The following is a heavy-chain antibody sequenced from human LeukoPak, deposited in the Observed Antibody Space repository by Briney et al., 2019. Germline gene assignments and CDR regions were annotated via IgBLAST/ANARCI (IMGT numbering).Heavy chain of an antibody. J-gene: IGHJ4*02. CDR3: ARLFDY. CDR2: LSYSGST. CDR1: AGPVSSGSYY. V-gene: IGHV4-39*01. Sequence: SETLSLTCTVSAGPVSSGSYYWSWIRQPPGKGLEWIGTLSYSGSTYYNPSLKSRVSISGDTSKNQFSLKLSSVAAADTAVYYCARLFDYWGQGTLVTVSS.